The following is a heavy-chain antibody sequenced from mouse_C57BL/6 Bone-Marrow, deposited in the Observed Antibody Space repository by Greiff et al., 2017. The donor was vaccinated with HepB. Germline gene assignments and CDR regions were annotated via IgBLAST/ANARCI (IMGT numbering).Heavy chain of an antibody. CDR1: GFTFSSYA. Sequence: EVKLVESGGGLVKPGGSLKLSCAASGFTFSSYAMSWVRQTPEKRLEWVATISDGGSYTYYPDNVKGRFTISRDNAKNNLYLQMSHLKSEDTAMYYCAREDGYYYYAMDYWGQGTSVTVSS. D-gene: IGHD2-3*01. J-gene: IGHJ4*01. CDR3: AREDGYYYYAMDY. CDR2: ISDGGSYT. V-gene: IGHV5-4*01.